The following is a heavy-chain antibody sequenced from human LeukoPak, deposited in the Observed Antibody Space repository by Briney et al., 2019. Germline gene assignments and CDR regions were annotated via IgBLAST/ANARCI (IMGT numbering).Heavy chain of an antibody. CDR2: INPNSGGT. V-gene: IGHV1-2*06. CDR1: GGTFSSYA. D-gene: IGHD3-10*01. J-gene: IGHJ6*02. Sequence: RASVKVSCKASGGTFSSYAISWVRQAPGQGLEWMGRINPNSGGTNYAQKFQGRVTMTRDTSISTAYMELSRLRSDDTAVYYCARDSGNYHYDMDVWGQGTTVIVSS. CDR3: ARDSGNYHYDMDV.